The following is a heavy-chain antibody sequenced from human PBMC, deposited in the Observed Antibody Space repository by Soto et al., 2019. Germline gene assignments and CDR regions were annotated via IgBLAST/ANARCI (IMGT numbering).Heavy chain of an antibody. CDR2: IFYTGSP. CDR3: ARTYYYGSGTFDI. CDR1: GGSISPHY. D-gene: IGHD3-10*01. V-gene: IGHV4-59*11. J-gene: IGHJ3*02. Sequence: SETLSLTCTVSGGSISPHYWGWIRQPPGQRLEWIGYIFYTGSPTYSPSLKSRLTISVDTSKNQISLKLRSLTAADTAVYYCARTYYYGSGTFDIWGQGTMVTVSS.